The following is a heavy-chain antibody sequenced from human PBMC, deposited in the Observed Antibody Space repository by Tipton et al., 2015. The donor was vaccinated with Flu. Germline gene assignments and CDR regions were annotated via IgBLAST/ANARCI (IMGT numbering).Heavy chain of an antibody. D-gene: IGHD6-6*01. Sequence: SLRLSCAASGFTFSSYAMSWVRQAPGKGLEWVSAISGSGGSTYYADSVKGRFTISRDNSKNTLYLQMNSLRAEDTAVYYCAKTPIRQYSSSSWFDYWGQGTLVTVSS. J-gene: IGHJ4*02. CDR2: ISGSGGST. CDR1: GFTFSSYA. V-gene: IGHV3-23*01. CDR3: AKTPIRQYSSSSWFDY.